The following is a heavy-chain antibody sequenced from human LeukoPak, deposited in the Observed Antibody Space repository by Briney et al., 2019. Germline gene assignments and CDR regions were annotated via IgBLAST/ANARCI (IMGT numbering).Heavy chain of an antibody. D-gene: IGHD2/OR15-2a*01. CDR1: GFTFSSYA. Sequence: GGSLRLSCAASGFTFSSYAMHWVRQAPGKGLEWVAVISYDGSNKYYADSVKGRFTISRDNSKNTLYLQMNSLRAEDTAVYYCATNSEGYFDYWGQGTLVTVSS. J-gene: IGHJ4*02. CDR3: ATNSEGYFDY. V-gene: IGHV3-30*04. CDR2: ISYDGSNK.